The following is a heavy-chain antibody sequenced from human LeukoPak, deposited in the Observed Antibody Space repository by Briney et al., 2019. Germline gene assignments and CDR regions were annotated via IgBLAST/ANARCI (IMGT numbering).Heavy chain of an antibody. CDR1: GYSIRSNYY. D-gene: IGHD1-1*01. CDR2: IYHSGST. CDR3: ARNVSYSFDY. J-gene: IGHJ4*02. Sequence: PSETLSLTCDVSGYSIRSNYYWGWIRQPPGKGLEWIGSIYHSGSTYYNPSLKSRVTISVDTSKNQFSLKLSSVTAADTAVYYCARNVSYSFDYWGQGTLVTLSS. V-gene: IGHV4-38-2*01.